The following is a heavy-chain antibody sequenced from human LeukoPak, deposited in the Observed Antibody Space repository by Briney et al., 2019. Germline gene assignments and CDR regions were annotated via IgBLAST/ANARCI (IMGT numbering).Heavy chain of an antibody. J-gene: IGHJ4*02. Sequence: SDTLSLTCTVSGGSISSYYWSWIRQPAGKGLEWIGRIYSVGNTNYNPYLKSRVTMSVDTSKNQFSLKLSSVTAADTAVYYCARGSGWYGYYFDYWGQGTLVTVPS. CDR3: ARGSGWYGYYFDY. CDR2: IYSVGNT. CDR1: GGSISSYY. D-gene: IGHD6-19*01. V-gene: IGHV4-4*07.